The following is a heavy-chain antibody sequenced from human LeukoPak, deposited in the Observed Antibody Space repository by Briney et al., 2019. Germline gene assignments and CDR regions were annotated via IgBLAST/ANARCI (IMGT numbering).Heavy chain of an antibody. Sequence: PGGSLRLSCAASGFTFSDYYMSWIRQAPGKGLEWVSYISSSSSCTNYADSVKGRFTISRDNAKNSLYLQMNSLRAEDTAVYYCARDRTVTTREGAFDIWGQGTMVTVSS. CDR2: ISSSSSCT. V-gene: IGHV3-11*06. CDR1: GFTFSDYY. D-gene: IGHD4-17*01. CDR3: ARDRTVTTREGAFDI. J-gene: IGHJ3*02.